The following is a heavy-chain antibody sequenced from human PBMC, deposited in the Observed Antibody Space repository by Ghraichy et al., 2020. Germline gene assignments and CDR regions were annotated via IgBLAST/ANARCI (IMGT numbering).Heavy chain of an antibody. Sequence: SETLSLTCTVSGDSIISTNRWSWVRQPPGKGLEWIGGIYHSGSTDYNPSLKSRITISVDKSKNQFSLKLTSVTAADTAVYYCARDLVDYYYFGMDVWGPGTTVTVSA. J-gene: IGHJ6*01. V-gene: IGHV4-4*02. CDR2: IYHSGST. CDR3: ARDLVDYYYFGMDV. D-gene: IGHD3-10*01. CDR1: GDSIISTNR.